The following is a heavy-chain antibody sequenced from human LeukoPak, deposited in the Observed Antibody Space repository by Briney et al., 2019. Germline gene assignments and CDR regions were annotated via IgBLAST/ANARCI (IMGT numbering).Heavy chain of an antibody. D-gene: IGHD1-14*01. J-gene: IGHJ3*02. CDR1: GGSISSYY. CDR2: IYYSGST. CDR3: AREVTVVAFDI. Sequence: SETLSLTCTVSGGSISSYYWSWIRQPPGKGLEWIGYIYYSGSTNYNPSLKSRVTISVDTSKNQFSLKLSSVTAADTAVYYCAREVTVVAFDIWGQGTMVTVSS. V-gene: IGHV4-59*01.